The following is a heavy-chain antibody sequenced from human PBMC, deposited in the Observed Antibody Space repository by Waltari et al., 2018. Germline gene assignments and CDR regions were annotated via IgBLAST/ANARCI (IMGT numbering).Heavy chain of an antibody. J-gene: IGHJ4*03. D-gene: IGHD5-18*01. V-gene: IGHV3-23*01. CDR1: GFTFSSYA. CDR2: SSGSGGST. Sequence: EVQLLESGGGLVQPGGSLRLSCAASGFTFSSYAMSWVRQAPGKGLEWVSASSGSGGSTYYADSVKGRFTISRDNSKNTLYLQMNSLRAEDTAVYYCAKGQLWLLYFDYWGQGTTVTVSS. CDR3: AKGQLWLLYFDY.